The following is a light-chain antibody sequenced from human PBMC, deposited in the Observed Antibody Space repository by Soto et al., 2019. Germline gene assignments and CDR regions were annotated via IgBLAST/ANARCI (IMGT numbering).Light chain of an antibody. CDR2: NAA. Sequence: EIVMTQSPATLSVSPGERATLSRRASQRIDTSLAWYQQRPGQAPRLLLYNAATRATGIPARFSGRGFGTEFTLTISSLQSEDFALYYCQQYYKWPPFTFGPGTKVDI. J-gene: IGKJ3*01. CDR3: QQYYKWPPFT. CDR1: QRIDTS. V-gene: IGKV3-15*01.